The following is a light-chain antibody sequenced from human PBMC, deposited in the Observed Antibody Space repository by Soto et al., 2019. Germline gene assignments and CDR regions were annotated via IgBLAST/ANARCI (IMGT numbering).Light chain of an antibody. CDR2: DAS. Sequence: DIQMTQSPSSLSASVGDRVTITCQASQDISNYLNWYQQKPGKAPKLLIYDASNLETGVPSRFSGSGSGTYFTFTISSLQPEDIATYYCQQYDNLPPGITFGQGTRLEIK. CDR3: QQYDNLPPGIT. CDR1: QDISNY. V-gene: IGKV1-33*01. J-gene: IGKJ5*01.